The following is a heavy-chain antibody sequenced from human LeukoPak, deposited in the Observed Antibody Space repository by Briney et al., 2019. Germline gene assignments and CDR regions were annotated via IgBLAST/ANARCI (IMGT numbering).Heavy chain of an antibody. CDR3: ARGGWSLDF. CDR1: GASVNDYY. J-gene: IGHJ4*02. CDR2: VHYSGSS. V-gene: IGHV4-59*02. Sequence: SETLSLTCTVSGASVNDYYWTWIRQTPGKGLERIGYVHYSGSSDFNPSLKSRVTMSLASTENQLSLKVTSVTAADTAVYYCARGGWSLDFWGQGTLVTVSS.